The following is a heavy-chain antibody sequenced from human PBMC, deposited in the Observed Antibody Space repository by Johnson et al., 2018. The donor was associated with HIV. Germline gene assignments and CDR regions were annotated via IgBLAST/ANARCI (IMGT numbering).Heavy chain of an antibody. V-gene: IGHV3-23*04. CDR1: GFTFDDYA. CDR2: ISGSGGST. CDR3: AKGIAAAGTGAFDI. Sequence: MLLVESGGGVVRPGGSLRLSCAASGFTFDDYAMSWVRPAPGTGLEWVSAISGSGGSTYYADSVKGRFTISRDNSKNTLYLQMNSLRAEDTAVYYCAKGIAAAGTGAFDIWGQGTMVTVSS. D-gene: IGHD6-13*01. J-gene: IGHJ3*02.